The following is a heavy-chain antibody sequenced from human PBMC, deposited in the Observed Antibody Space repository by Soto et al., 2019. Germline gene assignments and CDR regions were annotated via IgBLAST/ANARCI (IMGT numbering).Heavy chain of an antibody. V-gene: IGHV3-23*01. J-gene: IGHJ4*02. Sequence: GGSLRLSCAASGFTFSSCAMSWVRQAPGKGLEWVSDIGGSGGTTFYGDSVKGRFTISRDNSKNTLYLQMDSLTVEDTALYYSAKDRCSTTSCYFDSWGQGTLVTVSS. D-gene: IGHD2-2*01. CDR1: GFTFSSCA. CDR2: IGGSGGTT. CDR3: AKDRCSTTSCYFDS.